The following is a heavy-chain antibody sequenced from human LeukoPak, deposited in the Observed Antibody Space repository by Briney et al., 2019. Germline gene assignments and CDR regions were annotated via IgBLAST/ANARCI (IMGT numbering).Heavy chain of an antibody. J-gene: IGHJ4*02. V-gene: IGHV3-23*01. Sequence: PGGSLRLSCVASGFPFGSYPMTWVRQFPVKGLEWVSTIGTTEDTYYADSVKGRFTTSRDNYKDTLYLQMHSLGAEDTAIYYCAKSRIVDHRGYFDYWGQGTLVTVSS. D-gene: IGHD2-15*01. CDR2: IGTTEDT. CDR1: GFPFGSYP. CDR3: AKSRIVDHRGYFDY.